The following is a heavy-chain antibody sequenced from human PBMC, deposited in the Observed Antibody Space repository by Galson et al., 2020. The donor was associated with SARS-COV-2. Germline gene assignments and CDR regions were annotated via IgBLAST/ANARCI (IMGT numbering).Heavy chain of an antibody. J-gene: IGHJ1*01. V-gene: IGHV3-66*01. CDR2: IYRAAST. Sequence: TGGSLRLSCAASGFTVSSNYMSWVRQAPGKGLEWVSIIYRAASTYYADSVKGRFSISRDYSKNTVYLQMNSLRAEDTAIYYCARGTDLFSEYFQHWGQGTLVTVSS. CDR3: ARGTDLFSEYFQH. CDR1: GFTVSSNY. D-gene: IGHD3-3*01.